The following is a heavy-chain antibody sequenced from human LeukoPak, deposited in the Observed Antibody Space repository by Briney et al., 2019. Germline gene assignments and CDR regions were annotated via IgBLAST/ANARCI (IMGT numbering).Heavy chain of an antibody. Sequence: PGRSLRLSCAASGFTFSSYAMHWVRQAPGKGLEWVAIILYDGSNKYYADSVKGRFTISRDNSKNTLCLQMNSLRAEDTAVYYCARDRASGREFDYWGQGTLVTVSS. V-gene: IGHV3-30-3*01. CDR1: GFTFSSYA. CDR2: ILYDGSNK. D-gene: IGHD6-6*01. J-gene: IGHJ4*02. CDR3: ARDRASGREFDY.